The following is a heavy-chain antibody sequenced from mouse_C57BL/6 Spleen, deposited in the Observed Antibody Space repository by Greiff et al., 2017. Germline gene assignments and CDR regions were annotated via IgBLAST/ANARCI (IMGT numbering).Heavy chain of an antibody. D-gene: IGHD1-1*01. Sequence: EVHLVESGGGLVKPGGSLKLSCAASGFTFSDYGMHWVRQAPEKGLEWVAYISSGSSTIYYADTVKGRFTISRDNAKNTLFLQMTSLRSEDTAMYYCARGHYGSSYAMDYWGQGTSVTVSS. CDR3: ARGHYGSSYAMDY. J-gene: IGHJ4*01. CDR1: GFTFSDYG. CDR2: ISSGSSTI. V-gene: IGHV5-17*01.